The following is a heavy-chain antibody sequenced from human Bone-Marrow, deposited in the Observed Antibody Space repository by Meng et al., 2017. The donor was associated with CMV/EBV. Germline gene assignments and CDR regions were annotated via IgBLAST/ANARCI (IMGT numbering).Heavy chain of an antibody. V-gene: IGHV3-7*01. J-gene: IGHJ3*02. CDR2: IKQDGSEK. D-gene: IGHD6-13*01. Sequence: GGSRRLSCAASGFTFSSYWMSWVRQAPGKGLEWVANIKQDGSEKYYVDSVKGRFTISRDNAKDSLYLQMNSLRAEDTAVYYCARDLNYSSSWSDAFDIWGQGTMVTVSS. CDR1: GFTFSSYW. CDR3: ARDLNYSSSWSDAFDI.